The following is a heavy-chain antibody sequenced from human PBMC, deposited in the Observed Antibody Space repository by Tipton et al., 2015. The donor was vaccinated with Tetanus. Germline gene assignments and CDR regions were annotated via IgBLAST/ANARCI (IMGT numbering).Heavy chain of an antibody. D-gene: IGHD2-15*01. V-gene: IGHV4-61*08. CDR2: IYDTGNT. Sequence: TLSLTCTVSGGSISRGGYYWSWIRQHPGKGLEWIGYIYDTGNTNYKSSLKSRVTMSVDTSKNQFSLKLTSVTAADTAMYYCVRGNGGNCCHVDSWGRGALVTVSS. CDR1: GGSISRGGYY. CDR3: VRGNGGNCCHVDS. J-gene: IGHJ4*02.